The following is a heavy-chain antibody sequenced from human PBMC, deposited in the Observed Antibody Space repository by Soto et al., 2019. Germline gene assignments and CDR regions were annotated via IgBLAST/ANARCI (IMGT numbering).Heavy chain of an antibody. CDR2: VIPIFGTA. D-gene: IGHD6-19*01. J-gene: IGHJ4*02. V-gene: IGHV1-69*01. CDR3: ARDPGLVGGNSGPPYYFDY. CDR1: GGTFSSYA. Sequence: QVQLVQSGAEVKKPGSSVKVSCKASGGTFSSYAISWVRQAPGQGLEWMGGVIPIFGTANYAQKFQGRVTITADESTSTAYMELSSLRSEDTAVYYCARDPGLVGGNSGPPYYFDYWFQGTLVTVSS.